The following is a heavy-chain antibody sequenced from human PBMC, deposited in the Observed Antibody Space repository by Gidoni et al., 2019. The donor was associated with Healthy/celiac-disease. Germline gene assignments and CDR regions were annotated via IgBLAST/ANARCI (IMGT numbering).Heavy chain of an antibody. D-gene: IGHD1-7*01. J-gene: IGHJ4*02. CDR2: IYHSGST. CDR1: GYSISSGYY. Sequence: QVQLQESGPELVKPSETLSLTCTVSGYSISSGYYWGWIRQPPGKGLEWIGSIYHSGSTYYNPSLKSRVTISVDTSKNQFSLKLSSVTAADTAVYYCARSELELRNWGQGTLVTVSS. CDR3: ARSELELRN. V-gene: IGHV4-38-2*02.